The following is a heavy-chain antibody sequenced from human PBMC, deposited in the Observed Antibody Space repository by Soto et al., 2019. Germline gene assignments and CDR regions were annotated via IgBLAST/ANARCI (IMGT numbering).Heavy chain of an antibody. CDR1: GGSFRSSDYY. CDR2: MHYSGSA. V-gene: IGHV4-39*01. Sequence: PSETLSLTCTVFGGSFRSSDYYWGWIRQPPNKGLEWIGSMHYSGSAFYNPSLKSRVSISVDTSKNQFSLKLTSVTAADTAVYYCARGPSYGSGAPDYWGQGTLVTVSS. D-gene: IGHD3-10*01. CDR3: ARGPSYGSGAPDY. J-gene: IGHJ4*02.